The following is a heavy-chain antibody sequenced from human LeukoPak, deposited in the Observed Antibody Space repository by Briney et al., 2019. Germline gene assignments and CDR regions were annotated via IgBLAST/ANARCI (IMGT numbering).Heavy chain of an antibody. CDR2: INSGGSSA. V-gene: IGHV3-74*01. CDR3: TTSGSYPY. CDR1: GFTFSSHW. J-gene: IGHJ4*02. D-gene: IGHD1-26*01. Sequence: GGSLRLSCAASGFTFSSHWMHWVRQAPGKGLVWVSRINSGGSSASYGGPVEGRFTISRDNAKNTLYLQMNSLRAEDTAVYYCTTSGSYPYWGQGTLVTVSS.